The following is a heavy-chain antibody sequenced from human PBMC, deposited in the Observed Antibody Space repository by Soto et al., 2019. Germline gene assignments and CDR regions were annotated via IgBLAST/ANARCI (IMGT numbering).Heavy chain of an antibody. V-gene: IGHV3-74*01. D-gene: IGHD2-2*01. J-gene: IGHJ4*02. CDR3: VKVLARGVGVPRFYFDS. CDR2: INADGTST. Sequence: GGSLRLSRAPSGFTFSNSWMHWVRQVSGKGLEWVSRINADGTSTSYADSVKGRFTISRDNAKNTLYLHVNSLRAGDTAVYYCVKVLARGVGVPRFYFDSWGQGALVTVSS. CDR1: GFTFSNSW.